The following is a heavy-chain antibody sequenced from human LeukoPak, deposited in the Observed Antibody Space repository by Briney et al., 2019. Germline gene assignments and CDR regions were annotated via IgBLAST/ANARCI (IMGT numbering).Heavy chain of an antibody. V-gene: IGHV4-34*01. CDR2: INHSGST. D-gene: IGHD3-22*01. Sequence: PSETLSLTCAVYGGSFSGYYWSWIRQPPGKGLEWIGEINHSGSTNYNPSLKSRVTISVDTSKNQFSLKLSSVTAADTAVYYCARGLDSSGPGYYFDYWGQGTLVTVSS. CDR3: ARGLDSSGPGYYFDY. CDR1: GGSFSGYY. J-gene: IGHJ4*02.